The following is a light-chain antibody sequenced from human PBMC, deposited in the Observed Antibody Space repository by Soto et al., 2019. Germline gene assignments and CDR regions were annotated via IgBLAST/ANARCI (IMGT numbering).Light chain of an antibody. J-gene: IGLJ1*01. CDR3: SSYTSSSTLCV. CDR2: EVS. V-gene: IGLV2-14*01. CDR1: SSDVGGYNY. Sequence: QSVLTQPGSVSGSPGQSITISFTGTSSDVGGYNYVSWYQQHPGKAPKLMLYEVSNRPSGISNRFSGSKSGNTASLTISGLQAEDEADYYCSSYTSSSTLCVFGTGTKVTVL.